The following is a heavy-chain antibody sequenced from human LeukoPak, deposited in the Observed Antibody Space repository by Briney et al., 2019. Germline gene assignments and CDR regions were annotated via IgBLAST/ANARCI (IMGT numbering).Heavy chain of an antibody. D-gene: IGHD2-15*01. CDR2: MNPNSGNT. CDR1: GYTFTSYD. J-gene: IGHJ4*02. Sequence: GASVKVSCKASGYTFTSYDINWVRQATGQGLEWMGWMNPNSGNTGYAQKFQGRVTITRNTSISTAYMELSSLRSEDTAVYYCARDRESSSKGHFDYWGQGTLVTVSS. CDR3: ARDRESSSKGHFDY. V-gene: IGHV1-8*01.